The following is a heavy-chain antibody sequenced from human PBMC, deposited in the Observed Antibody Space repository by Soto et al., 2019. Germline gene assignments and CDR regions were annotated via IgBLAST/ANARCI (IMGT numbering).Heavy chain of an antibody. J-gene: IGHJ5*01. CDR1: GGSISSYY. D-gene: IGHD2-15*01. CDR3: GRIVVNNWFDS. CDR2: IYYIGTT. V-gene: IGHV4-59*01. Sequence: PSETLSLTCTVSGGSISSYYWSWIRQPPGKGLEWIGYIYYIGTTKYNPSLESRGTISFDTSKNQFSLKLDSVTPADTAVDYCGRIVVNNWFDSWGQGTLVTVSS.